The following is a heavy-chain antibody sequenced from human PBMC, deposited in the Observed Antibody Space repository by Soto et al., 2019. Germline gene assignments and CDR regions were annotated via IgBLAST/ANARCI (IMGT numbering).Heavy chain of an antibody. D-gene: IGHD3-22*01. CDR1: GFTFRSYA. V-gene: IGHV3-64D*06. J-gene: IGHJ5*02. Sequence: GGSLRLSCSASGFTFRSYAMHWVRQAPGKGLEYVSAISSDGGSTYYADSVKGRFTISRDNSKNTLYLQMSSLRAEDTAVYYCVKDEVSIYYALNRNWFDPWGQGPLVTISS. CDR2: ISSDGGST. CDR3: VKDEVSIYYALNRNWFDP.